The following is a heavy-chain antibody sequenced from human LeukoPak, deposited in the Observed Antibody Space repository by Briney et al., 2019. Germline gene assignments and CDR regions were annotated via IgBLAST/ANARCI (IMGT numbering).Heavy chain of an antibody. CDR1: GGSISSSSYY. Sequence: SETLSLTCTVSGGSISSSSYYWGWIRQPPGKGLEWIGSIYYSGSTYYNPSLKSRVTISVDTSKNQFSLKLSSVTAADTAVYYCARTPGYQLLPTYSFDYWGQGTLVTVSS. CDR3: ARTPGYQLLPTYSFDY. V-gene: IGHV4-39*07. CDR2: IYYSGST. J-gene: IGHJ4*02. D-gene: IGHD2-2*01.